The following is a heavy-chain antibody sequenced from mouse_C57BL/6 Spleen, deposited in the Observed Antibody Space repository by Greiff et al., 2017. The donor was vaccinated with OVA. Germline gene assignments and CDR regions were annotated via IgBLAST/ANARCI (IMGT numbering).Heavy chain of an antibody. J-gene: IGHJ1*03. CDR1: GFTFSDYG. D-gene: IGHD4-1*01. Sequence: EVMLVESGGGLVKPGGSLKLSCAASGFTFSDYGMHWVRQAPEKGLEWVAYISSGSSTIYYADTVKGRFTISRDNAKNTLFLQMTSLRSEDTAMYYCARMGLGPGYFDVWGTGTTVTVSS. V-gene: IGHV5-17*01. CDR2: ISSGSSTI. CDR3: ARMGLGPGYFDV.